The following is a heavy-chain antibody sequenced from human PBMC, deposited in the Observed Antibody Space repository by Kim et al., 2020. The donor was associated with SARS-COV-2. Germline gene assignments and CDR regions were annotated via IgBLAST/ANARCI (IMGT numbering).Heavy chain of an antibody. CDR1: GGTFSSYA. CDR3: ATPSLGYDSSGYYYSEFDY. J-gene: IGHJ4*02. D-gene: IGHD3-22*01. CDR2: IIPILGIA. V-gene: IGHV1-69*04. Sequence: SVKVSCKASGGTFSSYAISWVRQAPGQGLEWMGRIIPILGIANYAQKFQGRVTITADKSTSTAYMELSSLRSEDTAVYYCATPSLGYDSSGYYYSEFDYWGQGTLVTVSS.